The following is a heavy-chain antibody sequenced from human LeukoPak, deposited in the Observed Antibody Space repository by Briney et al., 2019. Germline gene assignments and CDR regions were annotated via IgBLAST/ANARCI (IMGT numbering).Heavy chain of an antibody. CDR3: ARDAPAHRNTAMVKLLEY. CDR2: ISSSSSTI. D-gene: IGHD5-18*01. V-gene: IGHV3-48*04. Sequence: TGGSLRLSCAASGFTFSSYSMNWVRQAPGKGLEWVSYISSSSSTIYYADSVKGRFTISRDNAKNSLYLQMNSLRAEDTAVYYCARDAPAHRNTAMVKLLEYWGQGTLVTVSS. J-gene: IGHJ4*02. CDR1: GFTFSSYS.